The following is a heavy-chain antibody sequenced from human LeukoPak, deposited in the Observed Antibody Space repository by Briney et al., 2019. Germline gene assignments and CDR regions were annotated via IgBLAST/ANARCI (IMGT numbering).Heavy chain of an antibody. J-gene: IGHJ4*02. V-gene: IGHV3-74*01. CDR2: INTDGSST. CDR3: VRRQGPGLLDY. Sequence: GGSLRLSCAASGFTFSCYWMYWVRQVPGKGLECVSRINTDGSSTTYGESVKGRFTMSRDNAKNTLYLQMNSLRAEDAAVYYCVRRQGPGLLDYWGQGTPVTVSS. CDR1: GFTFSCYW.